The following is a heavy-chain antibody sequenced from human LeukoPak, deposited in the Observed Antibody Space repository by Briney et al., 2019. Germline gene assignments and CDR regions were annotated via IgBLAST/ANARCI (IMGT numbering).Heavy chain of an antibody. CDR2: IYHSGST. D-gene: IGHD4-23*01. V-gene: IGHV4-38-2*02. J-gene: IGHJ4*02. CDR3: ARDYGGNDGGY. Sequence: SETLSLTCTVSGYSISSGYYWGWIRQPPGKGLEWIGSIYHSGSTYYNPSLKSRVTISVDTSKNQFSLKLSSVTAADTAVYYCARDYGGNDGGYWGQGTLVTVSS. CDR1: GYSISSGYY.